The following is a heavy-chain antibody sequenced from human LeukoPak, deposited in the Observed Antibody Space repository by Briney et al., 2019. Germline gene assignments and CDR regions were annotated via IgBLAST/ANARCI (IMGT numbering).Heavy chain of an antibody. CDR2: IDNGGKT. D-gene: IGHD1-26*01. CDR1: GFTVSSNY. J-gene: IGHJ4*02. Sequence: GGSLRLSCAASGFTVSSNYMSWVRQAPGKGLECVSVIDNGGKTYYADSVKGRFTISRDNSKNTLYLQMNSLRAEDTAVYYCAKEGSGSPGSYFDYWGQGTLVTVSS. CDR3: AKEGSGSPGSYFDY. V-gene: IGHV3-53*01.